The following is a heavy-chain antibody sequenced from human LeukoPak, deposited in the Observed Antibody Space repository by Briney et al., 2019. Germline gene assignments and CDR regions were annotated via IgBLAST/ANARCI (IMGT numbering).Heavy chain of an antibody. CDR2: ISWKTDTV. D-gene: IGHD3-10*01. V-gene: IGHV3-9*01. J-gene: IGHJ5*02. CDR3: VKGLLVRGVMPNWFDP. Sequence: PGRSLRLSCVASGFNFDDSGMHWVRQPPGKGLEWVSGISWKTDTVGYADSVKGRFTISRDYAKSSLYLQMNSLRPEDTALYYRVKGLLVRGVMPNWFDPGAREPWSPSPQ. CDR1: GFNFDDSG.